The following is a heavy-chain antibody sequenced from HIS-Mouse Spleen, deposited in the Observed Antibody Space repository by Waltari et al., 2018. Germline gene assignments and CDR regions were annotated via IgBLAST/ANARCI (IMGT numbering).Heavy chain of an antibody. CDR3: ARDMSTVVTSLFDY. CDR2: ISYDGSNK. J-gene: IGHJ4*02. Sequence: QVQLVESGGGVVQPGRSLRLSCAASGFTFSSYAMHWVRQAPGKGREWVAVISYDGSNKYYADSVKGRFTISRDNSKNTLYLQMNSLRAEDTAVYYCARDMSTVVTSLFDYWGQGTLVTVSS. CDR1: GFTFSSYA. V-gene: IGHV3-30-3*01. D-gene: IGHD2-21*02.